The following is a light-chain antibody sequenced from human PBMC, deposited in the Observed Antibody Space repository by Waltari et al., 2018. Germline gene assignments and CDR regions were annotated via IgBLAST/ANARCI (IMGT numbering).Light chain of an antibody. CDR2: DVF. CDR1: SRDVGFYNY. V-gene: IGLV2-14*03. CDR3: NSYTGSSSWV. Sequence: QSALTQPASVSGSPGPSIPISCTGTSRDVGFYNYVPWYQQYPGQAPQLIIYDVFQRPSGVSNRFSGSKSGNTASLTISGLQTEDEGDYYCNSYTGSSSWVFGGGTKLTVL. J-gene: IGLJ3*02.